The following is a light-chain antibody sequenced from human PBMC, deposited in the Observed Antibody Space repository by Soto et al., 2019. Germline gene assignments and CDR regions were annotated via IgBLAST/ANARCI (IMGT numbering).Light chain of an antibody. CDR3: QQYGRSWWT. J-gene: IGKJ1*01. CDR2: GAS. V-gene: IGKV3-20*01. Sequence: EIVLTQSPGTLSLSPGERATLSCRTSQSVSSSYLAWYQQKPGQAPRLLIYGASSRATGIPDRFSGSGFGTDFTLPISRLEPEDFAVYYCQQYGRSWWTFGQGTKVEIQ. CDR1: QSVSSSY.